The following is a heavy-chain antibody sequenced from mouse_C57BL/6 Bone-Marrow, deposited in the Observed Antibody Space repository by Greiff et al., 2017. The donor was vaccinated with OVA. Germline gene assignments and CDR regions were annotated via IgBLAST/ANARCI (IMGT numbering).Heavy chain of an antibody. V-gene: IGHV1-7*01. D-gene: IGHD2-3*01. Sequence: VQLQQSGAELAKPGASVKLSCKASGYTFTSYWMHWVKQRPGQGLEWIGYINPSSGYTKYNQKFKDKATLTEDKSSSTAYMQLSSLTYEDSAVYYWARYGGYYEEDAMDYLGQGTSVTVSS. CDR2: INPSSGYT. CDR3: ARYGGYYEEDAMDY. CDR1: GYTFTSYW. J-gene: IGHJ4*01.